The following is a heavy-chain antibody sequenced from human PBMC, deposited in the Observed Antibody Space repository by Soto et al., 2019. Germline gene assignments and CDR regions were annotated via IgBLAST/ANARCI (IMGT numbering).Heavy chain of an antibody. CDR3: ARDQGIAVAGFDY. D-gene: IGHD6-19*01. J-gene: IGHJ4*02. CDR1: GGSVTSGSYY. V-gene: IGHV4-61*01. CDR2: IYYSGST. Sequence: QVQLQESGPGLVKPSETLSLTCTVSGGSVTSGSYYWSWIRQPPGKGLEWIGYIYYSGSTNYNPSLKSRVTISVDKSKNQISLKLSSVTAADTAVYYCARDQGIAVAGFDYWGPGTLVNVSS.